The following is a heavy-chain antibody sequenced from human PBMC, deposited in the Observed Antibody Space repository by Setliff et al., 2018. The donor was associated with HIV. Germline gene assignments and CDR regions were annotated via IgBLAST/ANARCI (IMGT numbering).Heavy chain of an antibody. D-gene: IGHD4-17*01. CDR3: ASAPLTTVTTGPRYYLDS. CDR2: IIPIARAP. Sequence: VASVKVSCKASGGIFNTYGMNWVRQAPGQGLEWMGGIIPIARAPNYAQKFQDRVTITADESTTTVYMEVRSLKSEDTALYYCASAPLTTVTTGPRYYLDSWGQGTLVTVSS. J-gene: IGHJ4*02. CDR1: GGIFNTYG. V-gene: IGHV1-69*13.